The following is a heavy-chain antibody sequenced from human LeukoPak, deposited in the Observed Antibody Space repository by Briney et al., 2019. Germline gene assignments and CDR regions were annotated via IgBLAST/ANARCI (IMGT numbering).Heavy chain of an antibody. V-gene: IGHV3-53*01. CDR3: ARGRRYSSGWYYFDY. CDR2: IYSGGST. Sequence: GGSLRLSCAASGFTVSSNYMSWVRQAPGKGLEWVSVIYSGGSTYYADSVKGRFTISRDNSKNTLYLQMNSLRAEDTAAYYCARGRRYSSGWYYFDYWGQGTLVTVSS. CDR1: GFTVSSNY. D-gene: IGHD6-19*01. J-gene: IGHJ4*02.